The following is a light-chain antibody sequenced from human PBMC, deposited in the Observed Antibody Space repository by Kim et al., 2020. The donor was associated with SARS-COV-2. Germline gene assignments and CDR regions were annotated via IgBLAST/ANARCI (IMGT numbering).Light chain of an antibody. J-gene: IGKJ4*01. CDR2: AAS. CDR1: QSISSY. CDR3: QQSYITPHT. Sequence: DIQMTQSPSSLSASVGDRVTITCRASQSISSYLNWYQQTPGKPPKLLIYAASSLQSGVPSRFSGSGSGTDFTLTISSLQPEDFATYYCQQSYITPHTFGGGTKVEI. V-gene: IGKV1-39*01.